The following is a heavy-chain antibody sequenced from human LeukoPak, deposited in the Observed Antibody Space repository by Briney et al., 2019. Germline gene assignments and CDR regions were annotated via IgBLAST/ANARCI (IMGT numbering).Heavy chain of an antibody. J-gene: IGHJ5*02. CDR2: IDSGRNI. CDR3: ARTKYYFDSSDYLFFDP. V-gene: IGHV4-39*01. Sequence: SETLSLTCTVSYESISSSSHYWGWIRRPPGKGLEWIGSIDSGRNIHSNPSLDSRDTISVDTSKNQFSLKLSSVTAADTAVYHCARTKYYFDSSDYLFFDPWGQGILVTVSS. CDR1: YESISSSSHY. D-gene: IGHD3-22*01.